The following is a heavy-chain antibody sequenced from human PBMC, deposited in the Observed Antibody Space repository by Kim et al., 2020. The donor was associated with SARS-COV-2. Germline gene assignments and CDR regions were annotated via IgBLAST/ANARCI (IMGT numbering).Heavy chain of an antibody. Sequence: GGSLRLSCAASGFTFSSYWMHWVRQAPGKGLVWVSRINNDGSSISYSDSVKGRFTISRDNAKNTLYLQMNSLRADDTAVYYCARISAAFSSGWPFDYWGQGTLVTISS. D-gene: IGHD6-19*01. CDR3: ARISAAFSSGWPFDY. V-gene: IGHV3-74*01. CDR2: INNDGSSI. J-gene: IGHJ4*02. CDR1: GFTFSSYW.